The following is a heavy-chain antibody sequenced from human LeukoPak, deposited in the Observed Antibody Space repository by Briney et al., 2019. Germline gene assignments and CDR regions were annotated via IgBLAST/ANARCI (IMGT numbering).Heavy chain of an antibody. CDR3: ARVSRLSIAVAAFDP. Sequence: PSETLSLTCTVSGGSISSYYWSWIRQPPGKGLEWIGYIYYSGSTNYNPSLKSRVTISVDTSKNQFSLKLSSVTAADTAVYYCARVSRLSIAVAAFDPWGQGTLVTVSS. D-gene: IGHD6-13*01. CDR2: IYYSGST. CDR1: GGSISSYY. V-gene: IGHV4-59*01. J-gene: IGHJ5*02.